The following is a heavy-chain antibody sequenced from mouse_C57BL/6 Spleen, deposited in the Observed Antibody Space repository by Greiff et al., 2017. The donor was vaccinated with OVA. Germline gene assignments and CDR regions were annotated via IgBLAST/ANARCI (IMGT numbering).Heavy chain of an antibody. J-gene: IGHJ3*01. CDR1: GYTFTSYG. CDR2: IYPRSGNT. V-gene: IGHV1-81*01. CDR3: ARLEAMVTTGFAY. D-gene: IGHD2-2*01. Sequence: QVQLKQSGAELARPGASVKLSCKASGYTFTSYGISWVKQRTGQGLEWIGEIYPRSGNTYYNEKFKGKATLTADKSSSTAYMELRSLTSEDSAVYFCARLEAMVTTGFAYWGQGTLVTVSA.